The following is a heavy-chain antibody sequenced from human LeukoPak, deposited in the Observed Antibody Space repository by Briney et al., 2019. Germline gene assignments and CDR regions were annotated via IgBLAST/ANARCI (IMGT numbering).Heavy chain of an antibody. CDR3: ARVSHYGSGYYYTLAY. CDR2: ISYDGSNK. CDR1: GFTFSSYG. Sequence: GRSLRLSCAASGFTFSSYGMHWVRQAPGKGLEWVAVISYDGSNKYYADSVKGRFTISRDNSKNTLYLQMSSLRAEDTALYYCARVSHYGSGYYYTLAYWGQGTLVTVSS. J-gene: IGHJ4*02. V-gene: IGHV3-30*03. D-gene: IGHD3-10*01.